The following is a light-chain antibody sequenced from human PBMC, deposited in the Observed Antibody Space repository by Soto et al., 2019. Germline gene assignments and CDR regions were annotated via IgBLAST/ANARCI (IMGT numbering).Light chain of an antibody. J-gene: IGLJ3*02. V-gene: IGLV2-14*01. Sequence: QSALTQPASVSGSPGQSITISCTGTSSDVGGYNYVSWYQQHPGKARKLMIYDVTNRPSGVSNRFSGSKSGNTASLTISGLQAEDEADYYCSSYTSSSTPLVFGGGTKLTVL. CDR3: SSYTSSSTPLV. CDR1: SSDVGGYNY. CDR2: DVT.